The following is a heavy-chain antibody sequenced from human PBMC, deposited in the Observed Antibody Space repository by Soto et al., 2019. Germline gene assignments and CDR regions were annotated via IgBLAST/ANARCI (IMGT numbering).Heavy chain of an antibody. V-gene: IGHV1-46*01. CDR2: INPSGGST. CDR3: ARGPSYYDSSGSPYGTDV. Sequence: ASVKVSCKASGYTFTSYYMHWVRQAPGQGLEWMGIINPSGGSTSYAQKFQGRVTMTRDTSTSTVYMELSSLRSEDTAVYYCARGPSYYDSSGSPYGTDVWGQGTMVTVSS. CDR1: GYTFTSYY. J-gene: IGHJ6*02. D-gene: IGHD3-22*01.